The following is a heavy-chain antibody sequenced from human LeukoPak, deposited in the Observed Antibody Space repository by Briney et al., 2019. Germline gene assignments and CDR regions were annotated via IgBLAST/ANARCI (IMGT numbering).Heavy chain of an antibody. Sequence: GGSLRLSCAASGFTFSIYSMNWVRQAPGKGLEWVSSISSASGYTYSADSVKGRFTISRDNAKNSLYLQMTSLRAEDTAVYYCARGTNWGGDDAFDIWGQGTMVTVSS. D-gene: IGHD7-27*01. V-gene: IGHV3-21*01. J-gene: IGHJ3*02. CDR2: ISSASGYT. CDR1: GFTFSIYS. CDR3: ARGTNWGGDDAFDI.